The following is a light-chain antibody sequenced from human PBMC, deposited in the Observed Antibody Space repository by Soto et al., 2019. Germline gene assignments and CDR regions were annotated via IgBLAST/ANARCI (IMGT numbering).Light chain of an antibody. CDR3: QQADSFPLT. Sequence: DIQMTQSPSSVSASVGDRVIITCRASQDITTYLAWYQQKPGKAPNILIYAASRLQRGVPSRFSASGSGTEFTLSINSLQPEDFATYYCQQADSFPLTFGGGTKVEIK. J-gene: IGKJ4*01. CDR1: QDITTY. CDR2: AAS. V-gene: IGKV1D-12*01.